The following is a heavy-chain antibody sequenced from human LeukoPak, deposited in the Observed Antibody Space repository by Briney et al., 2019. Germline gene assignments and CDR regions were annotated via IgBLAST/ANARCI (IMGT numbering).Heavy chain of an antibody. V-gene: IGHV1-46*01. CDR1: GYTFTSYG. J-gene: IGHJ4*02. D-gene: IGHD1-26*01. CDR3: AREMGATDY. Sequence: ASVKVSCKASGYTFTSYGISWVRQAPGQGLEWMAIINPSSAYTVYAQRFQGRVDVTRDTSTSTVYMELSSLRSEDTAVYYCAREMGATDYWGQGTLVTVSS. CDR2: INPSSAYT.